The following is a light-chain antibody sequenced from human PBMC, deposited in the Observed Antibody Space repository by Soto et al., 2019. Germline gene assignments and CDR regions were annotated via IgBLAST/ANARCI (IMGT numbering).Light chain of an antibody. J-gene: IGLJ1*01. CDR1: SSDVGGYNY. CDR3: SSYTSDSTYV. Sequence: QSALIQPASVSGSPGQSITISCTGTSSDVGGYNYVSWYQEHPGKAPKLMIYDVSNWPSGVSNRFSGSKSGNTASLTISGLQAEDEADYYCSSYTSDSTYVFGTGTKLTVL. CDR2: DVS. V-gene: IGLV2-14*01.